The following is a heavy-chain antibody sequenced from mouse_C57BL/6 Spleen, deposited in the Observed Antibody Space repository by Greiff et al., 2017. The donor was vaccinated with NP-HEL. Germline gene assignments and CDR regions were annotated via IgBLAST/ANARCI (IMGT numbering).Heavy chain of an antibody. CDR3: AKNYYGSSYFDY. D-gene: IGHD1-1*01. V-gene: IGHV5-17*01. J-gene: IGHJ2*01. CDR1: GFTFSDYG. Sequence: EVNVVESGGGLVKPGGSLKLSCAASGFTFSDYGMHWVRQAPEKGLEWVAYISSGSSTIYYADTVKGRFTISRDNAKNTLFLQMTSLRSEDTAMYYCAKNYYGSSYFDYWGQGTTLTVSS. CDR2: ISSGSSTI.